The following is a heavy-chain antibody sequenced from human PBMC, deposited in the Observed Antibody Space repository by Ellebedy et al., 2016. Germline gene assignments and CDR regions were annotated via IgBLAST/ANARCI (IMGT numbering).Heavy chain of an antibody. Sequence: GGSLRLSCAASGFTFSNAWMSWVRRAPGKGLEWVGRIKSKTDGGTTDYAAPVKGRFTISRDDSKNTLYLQMNSLKTEDTAMYYCTTNVMGLGADHWGQGSLVTVSS. J-gene: IGHJ4*02. CDR3: TTNVMGLGADH. D-gene: IGHD3-16*01. CDR2: IKSKTDGGTT. V-gene: IGHV3-15*01. CDR1: GFTFSNAW.